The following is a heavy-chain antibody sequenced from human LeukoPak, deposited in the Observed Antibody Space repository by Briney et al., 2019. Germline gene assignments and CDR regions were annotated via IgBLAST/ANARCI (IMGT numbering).Heavy chain of an antibody. D-gene: IGHD2-2*01. CDR1: GFTFSSYG. CDR3: ARGSGYCSSTSCSPGDY. Sequence: GRSLRLSCAASGFTFSSYGMHWVRQAPGKGLEWVAVISYDGSNKYYADSVKGRFTISRDNSKNTLYLQMNSLRAEDTAVYYCARGSGYCSSTSCSPGDYWGQGTLVTVSS. V-gene: IGHV3-30*03. J-gene: IGHJ4*02. CDR2: ISYDGSNK.